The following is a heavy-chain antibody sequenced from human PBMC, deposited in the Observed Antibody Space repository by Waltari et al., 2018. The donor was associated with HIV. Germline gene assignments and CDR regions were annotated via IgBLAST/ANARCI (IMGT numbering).Heavy chain of an antibody. J-gene: IGHJ4*02. CDR3: AREIVGATSRHDY. D-gene: IGHD1-26*01. Sequence: QVQLQESGPGLVKPSQTLSLTCTVSGRSISSGSYYRSGIRQPAGKGLEWIGRIYTSGSTNYNPSLKSRVTISVDTSKNQFSLKLSSVTAADTAVYYCAREIVGATSRHDYWGQGTLVTVSS. CDR1: GRSISSGSYY. CDR2: IYTSGST. V-gene: IGHV4-61*02.